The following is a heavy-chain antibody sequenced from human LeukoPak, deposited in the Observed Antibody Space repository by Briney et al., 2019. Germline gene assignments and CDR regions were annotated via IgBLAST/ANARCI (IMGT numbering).Heavy chain of an antibody. V-gene: IGHV3-23*01. CDR3: AKDPETYYDFWSGYSLYLDY. CDR2: ISGSGGST. CDR1: GFTFSSYA. J-gene: IGHJ4*02. Sequence: GGSLRLSCAASGFTFSSYAMSWVRQAPGKGLEWVSAISGSGGSTYYADSVKGRFTIPRDNSKNTLYLQMNSLRAEDTAVYYCAKDPETYYDFWSGYSLYLDYWGQGTLVTVSS. D-gene: IGHD3-3*01.